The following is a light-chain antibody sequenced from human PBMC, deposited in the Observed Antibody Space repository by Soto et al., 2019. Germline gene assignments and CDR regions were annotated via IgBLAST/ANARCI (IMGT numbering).Light chain of an antibody. V-gene: IGLV2-14*01. Sequence: QSVLTQPASVSGSPGQSITISCTGSGRDIGAYDYVSWYQQHPGKAPKLLIYGVKNRPSGVSYRFSASKSAFTASLTISGLQAEDEAHYYCSSNTTSYFYAFGPGTKVTVL. CDR2: GVK. CDR3: SSNTTSYFYA. CDR1: GRDIGAYDY. J-gene: IGLJ1*01.